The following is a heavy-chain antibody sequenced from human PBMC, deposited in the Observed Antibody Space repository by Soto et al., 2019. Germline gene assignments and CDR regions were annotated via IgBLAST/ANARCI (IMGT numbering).Heavy chain of an antibody. J-gene: IGHJ4*02. CDR3: ARQHDRSGWYYYFDY. Sequence: QVQLVESGGGVVQPGRSLRLSCAASGFTFSNYGMHWVRQAPGKGLEWVAIIWYDGSNKYYADSVKGRFTISRDNSKNTLYMKINSLRAEDTAVYYCARQHDRSGWYYYFDYWGQGTLVTVSS. CDR1: GFTFSNYG. CDR2: IWYDGSNK. V-gene: IGHV3-33*01. D-gene: IGHD6-19*01.